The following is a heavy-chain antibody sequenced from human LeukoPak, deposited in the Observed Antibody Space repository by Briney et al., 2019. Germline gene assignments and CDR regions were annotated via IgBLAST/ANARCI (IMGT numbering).Heavy chain of an antibody. D-gene: IGHD2-2*01. CDR2: ISAYNGNT. J-gene: IGHJ4*02. CDR1: GGTFSSYS. Sequence: ASVKVSCKASGGTFSSYSISWVRQAPGQGLEWMGWISAYNGNTNYAQKLQGRVTMTTDTSTSTAYMELRSLTSGDTAVYYCARDRGPSYCSSTTCRTLDWWGQGTLVTTPS. V-gene: IGHV1-18*01. CDR3: ARDRGPSYCSSTTCRTLDW.